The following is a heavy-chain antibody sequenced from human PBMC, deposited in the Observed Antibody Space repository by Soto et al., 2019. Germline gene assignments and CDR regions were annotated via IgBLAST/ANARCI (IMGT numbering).Heavy chain of an antibody. CDR3: AKTYSSSWYYFDY. CDR1: GFTFSSYA. CDR2: ISGSGGST. J-gene: IGHJ4*02. D-gene: IGHD6-13*01. V-gene: IGHV3-23*01. Sequence: GGSLRLSCAASGFTFSSYAMSWVRQAPGKGLEWVSAISGSGGSTYYADSVKGRFTISRDNSKNTLYLQMNSLRAEDMAVYYCAKTYSSSWYYFDYWGQGTLVTVSS.